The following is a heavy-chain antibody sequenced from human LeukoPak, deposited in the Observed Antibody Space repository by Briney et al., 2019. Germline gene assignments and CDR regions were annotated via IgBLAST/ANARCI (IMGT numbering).Heavy chain of an antibody. CDR2: IQYDRTNE. CDR3: AKDRCSNGIGCYYYYMEV. CDR1: AFTFSSYG. Sequence: GGSLRLSCAASAFTFSSYGMHWVRQAPGKGLEWVAYIQYDRTNEQYAHSVKGRFRIPRDNSNNILYLQMNSLRTEDTAVYYCAKDRCSNGIGCYYYYMEVWGKGTTVTIPS. D-gene: IGHD2-8*01. V-gene: IGHV3-30*02. J-gene: IGHJ6*03.